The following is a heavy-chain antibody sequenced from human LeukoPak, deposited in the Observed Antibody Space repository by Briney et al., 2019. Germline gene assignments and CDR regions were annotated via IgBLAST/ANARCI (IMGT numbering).Heavy chain of an antibody. V-gene: IGHV1-46*01. CDR2: INPSGGGSA. CDR3: VRDRGEDLRDYYYGMDV. J-gene: IGHJ6*02. CDR1: GYTFTSYY. D-gene: IGHD3-16*01. Sequence: ASVKVSCKASGYTFTSYYNHWVRQAPGQGLEWMGIINPSGGGSATYAQKFQGRVTMTSDTSTSTVYMELSSLRSEDTAVHYCVRDRGEDLRDYYYGMDVWGQGTTVIVSS.